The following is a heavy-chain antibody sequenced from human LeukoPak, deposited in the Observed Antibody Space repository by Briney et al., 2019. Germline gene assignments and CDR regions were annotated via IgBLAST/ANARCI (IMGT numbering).Heavy chain of an antibody. J-gene: IGHJ4*02. D-gene: IGHD3-3*02. CDR1: GFTFSSYA. Sequence: GGSLRLSCAASGFTFSSYAIHWVRQAPGKGVEWVAVISSDGSTKYYADSVKGRFTISRDNSKNTLYLQMNSLRAEDTAVYYCARVSIFGVVIPPDFWGQGTLVTVSS. CDR3: ARVSIFGVVIPPDF. CDR2: ISSDGSTK. V-gene: IGHV3-30*01.